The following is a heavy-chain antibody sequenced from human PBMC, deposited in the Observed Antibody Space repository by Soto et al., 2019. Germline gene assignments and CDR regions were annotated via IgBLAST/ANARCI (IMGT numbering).Heavy chain of an antibody. J-gene: IGHJ5*01. V-gene: IGHV3-NL1*01. CDR3: AKKEAGTYPIDS. CDR1: GFMFSNHG. D-gene: IGHD6-19*01. Sequence: GGSLRLSCAASGFMFSNHGMHWVRQAPGKGLEWVAVISGGGSTTYYADSVKGRFTISRDNSKNTLYLLMSSLRAEDTAVYYCAKKEAGTYPIDSWGQGTLVTVSS. CDR2: ISGGGSTT.